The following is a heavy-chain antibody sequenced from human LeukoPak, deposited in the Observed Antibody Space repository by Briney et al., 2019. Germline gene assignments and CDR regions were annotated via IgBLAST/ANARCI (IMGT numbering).Heavy chain of an antibody. CDR2: IYTSGST. D-gene: IGHD3-10*01. CDR3: ARVSLIRGAPDYYFDY. V-gene: IGHV4-4*07. CDR1: GDSISNYY. J-gene: IGHJ4*02. Sequence: PSETLSLTCTVSGDSISNYYWSWIRQPAGKGLEWIGRIYTSGSTNYNPSLKSRVTMSVDTSKNQFSLKLSSVTAADTAVYYCARVSLIRGAPDYYFDYWGQGTLVTVSS.